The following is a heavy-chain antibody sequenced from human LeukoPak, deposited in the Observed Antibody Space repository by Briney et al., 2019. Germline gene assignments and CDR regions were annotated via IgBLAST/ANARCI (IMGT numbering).Heavy chain of an antibody. D-gene: IGHD3-22*01. CDR3: AIMNPYYDGNGYWVQ. V-gene: IGHV3-23*01. J-gene: IGHJ4*02. CDR2: INTSGGST. Sequence: GESLRLSCAASGVTFSSYAMSWVRQAPGKGLEWVSGINTSGGSTAYADSVKGRFTISRDNPRNTLDMQMNSLRAEDTALYSCAIMNPYYDGNGYWVQWGQGTLVTVSS. CDR1: GVTFSSYA.